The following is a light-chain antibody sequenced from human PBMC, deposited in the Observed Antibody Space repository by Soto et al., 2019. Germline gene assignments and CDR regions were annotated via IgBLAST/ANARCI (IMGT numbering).Light chain of an antibody. CDR3: QRYGSSLT. CDR1: QSVSSD. CDR2: GAS. V-gene: IGKV3-20*01. J-gene: IGKJ5*01. Sequence: EIVMTQSPATLSVSPGERATLSFRASQSVSSDLAWYHQKPGQAPRLLFYGASSRVTGIPQRLSGSGSGTDFTLTISRLEPEDFAVYYCQRYGSSLTFGQGTLLENK.